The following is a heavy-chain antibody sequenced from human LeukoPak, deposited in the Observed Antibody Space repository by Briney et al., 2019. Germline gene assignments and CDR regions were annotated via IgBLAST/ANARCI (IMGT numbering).Heavy chain of an antibody. D-gene: IGHD6-13*01. CDR2: IYYSGST. CDR1: GGSISSYY. Sequence: SETLSLTCTVSGGSISSYYWSWIRQPPGKGLEWIGYIYYSGSTNYNPSLKSRVTISVDTSKNQFSLKLSSVTAADTAVYYCARLGIYGSSWHPYFDYWGQGTLVTVS. V-gene: IGHV4-59*01. CDR3: ARLGIYGSSWHPYFDY. J-gene: IGHJ4*02.